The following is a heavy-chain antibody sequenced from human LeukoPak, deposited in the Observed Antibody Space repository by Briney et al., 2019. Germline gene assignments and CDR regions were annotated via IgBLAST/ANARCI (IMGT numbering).Heavy chain of an antibody. CDR2: MYYTGSV. D-gene: IGHD3-3*01. CDR1: GGSISSGSYY. Sequence: PSETLSLTCTVSGGSISSGSYYWSWIRQPPGKGLEWIGYMYYTGSVNYNPSHDSRVTISLDTSKNQLSLKLTSVTAADTAVYYCARREWAKYYLDHWGQGTLVTVAS. V-gene: IGHV4-61*01. J-gene: IGHJ4*02. CDR3: ARREWAKYYLDH.